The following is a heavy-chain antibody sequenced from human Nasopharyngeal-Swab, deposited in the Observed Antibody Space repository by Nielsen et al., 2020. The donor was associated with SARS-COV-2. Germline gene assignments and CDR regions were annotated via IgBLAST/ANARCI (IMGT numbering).Heavy chain of an antibody. D-gene: IGHD3-22*01. J-gene: IGHJ4*02. V-gene: IGHV4-39*07. CDR3: ALDYYDSSGYSRPYDY. CDR2: IYYSGST. Sequence: WIRQPPGKGLEWIGSIYYSGSTYYNPSLKSRVTISVDTSKNQFSLKLSSVTAANTAVYYCALDYYDSSGYSRPYDYWSQGTLVTVSS.